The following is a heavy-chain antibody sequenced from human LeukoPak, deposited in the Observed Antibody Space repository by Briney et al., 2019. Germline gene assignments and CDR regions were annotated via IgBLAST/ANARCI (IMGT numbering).Heavy chain of an antibody. J-gene: IGHJ5*02. CDR3: ATSGWNGGGGFDP. Sequence: SETLSLTCDVSGGSFSGYYYSWVRQPPGKGLEWIGEVSHSGTTNYNSSLKSRVSMSVGASSTQFSLIMTSVTAADTAVYYCATSGWNGGGGFDPWGQGTLVIVSS. V-gene: IGHV4-34*01. CDR2: VSHSGTT. D-gene: IGHD3-16*01. CDR1: GGSFSGYY.